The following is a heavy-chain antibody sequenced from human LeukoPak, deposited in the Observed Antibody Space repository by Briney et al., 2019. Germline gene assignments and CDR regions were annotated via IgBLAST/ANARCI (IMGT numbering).Heavy chain of an antibody. V-gene: IGHV3-30*04. Sequence: GGSLRLSCAASGFTFSSYALHWVRQAPGKGLEWVAVISYDGSKKNYADSVKGRFTISRDKSKNTLYLQMNSLRAEDTAVYYCARVRYSSSSYSNYYMDVWGKGTTVTVSS. J-gene: IGHJ6*03. CDR3: ARVRYSSSSYSNYYMDV. CDR2: ISYDGSKK. CDR1: GFTFSSYA. D-gene: IGHD6-13*01.